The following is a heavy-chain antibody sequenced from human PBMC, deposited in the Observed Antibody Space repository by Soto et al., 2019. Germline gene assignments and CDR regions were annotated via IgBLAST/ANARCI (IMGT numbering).Heavy chain of an antibody. Sequence: QVQVLQSGAEVTKPGASGEVSCKASEYTFTSYTMHWVRKAPGQRLEWMGWINGGNGNTTYSKKFQGRVTITRDTSASTAYMELSSLRSDDTAVYYCARDLQGLSYFDYWGQGTLVPVSS. CDR1: EYTFTSYT. CDR3: ARDLQGLSYFDY. D-gene: IGHD4-4*01. CDR2: INGGNGNT. J-gene: IGHJ4*02. V-gene: IGHV1-3*01.